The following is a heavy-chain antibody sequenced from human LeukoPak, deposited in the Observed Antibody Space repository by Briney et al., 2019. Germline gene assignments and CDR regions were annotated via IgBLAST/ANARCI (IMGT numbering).Heavy chain of an antibody. CDR3: AIDLIAVATVGLDY. J-gene: IGHJ4*02. V-gene: IGHV3-9*03. CDR1: GFTFDDYA. CDR2: ISWNSGSI. D-gene: IGHD6-19*01. Sequence: PGRSLRLSCAASGFTFDDYAMHWVRQAPGKGLEWVSGISWNSGSIGYADSVKGRFTISRDNAKNSLYLQINSLRAEDMALYYFAIDLIAVATVGLDYWGQGTLVTVSS.